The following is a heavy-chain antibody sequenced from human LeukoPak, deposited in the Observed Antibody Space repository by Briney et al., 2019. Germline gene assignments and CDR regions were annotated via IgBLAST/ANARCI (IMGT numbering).Heavy chain of an antibody. Sequence: PSETLSLTCAVSGDSIISSNYYWGWIRQSPGKGLEWIGSIYYSGSTYYNPSLKSRVTISVDTSKNQFSLKLSSVTAADTAVYYCARHAYGSGNSRYYYYYYMDVWGKGTTVTISS. CDR2: IYYSGST. CDR1: GDSIISSNYY. CDR3: ARHAYGSGNSRYYYYYYMDV. V-gene: IGHV4-39*01. J-gene: IGHJ6*03. D-gene: IGHD3-10*01.